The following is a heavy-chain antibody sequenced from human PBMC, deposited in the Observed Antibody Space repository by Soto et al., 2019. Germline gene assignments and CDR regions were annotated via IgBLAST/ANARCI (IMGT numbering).Heavy chain of an antibody. D-gene: IGHD3-10*01. Sequence: EVQLVESGGGLVQPGRSLRLSCAASGFTFDDYAMHWVLQAPGKGLEWVSGISWNSGSIGYADSVKGRFTISRDNAKNSLYLQMNSLRAEDTALYYCAKGGGLSGPIDYWGQGTLVTVSS. J-gene: IGHJ4*02. CDR2: ISWNSGSI. CDR3: AKGGGLSGPIDY. CDR1: GFTFDDYA. V-gene: IGHV3-9*01.